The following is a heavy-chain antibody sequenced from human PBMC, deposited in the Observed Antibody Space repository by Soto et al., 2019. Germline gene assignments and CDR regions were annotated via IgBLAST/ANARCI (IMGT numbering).Heavy chain of an antibody. D-gene: IGHD3-10*02. CDR2: ISDSGATS. V-gene: IGHV3-23*01. J-gene: IGHJ4*02. CDR3: PNVKYYYVSGGNPPVGH. Sequence: GSLRLSCVASGFSLSSHAVSWVRQTPEKGLEWVSSISDSGATSSYADFVKGRFTVSRDNSRNTLYLQMDSLRVEDTAVYYCPNVKYYYVSGGNPPVGHWGQGTVVTVSS. CDR1: GFSLSSHA.